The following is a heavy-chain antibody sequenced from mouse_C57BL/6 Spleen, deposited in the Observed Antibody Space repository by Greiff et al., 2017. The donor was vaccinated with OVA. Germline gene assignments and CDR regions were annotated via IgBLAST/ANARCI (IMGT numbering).Heavy chain of an antibody. Sequence: VHVKQSGPELVKPGASVKISCKASGYSFTDYNMNWVKQSNGKSLEWIGVINPNYGTTSYNQKFKGKATLTVDQSSSTAYMQLNSLTSEDSAVYYCARGDGSSAWFAYWGQGTLVTVSA. CDR2: INPNYGTT. V-gene: IGHV1-39*01. CDR1: GYSFTDYN. J-gene: IGHJ3*01. CDR3: ARGDGSSAWFAY. D-gene: IGHD1-1*01.